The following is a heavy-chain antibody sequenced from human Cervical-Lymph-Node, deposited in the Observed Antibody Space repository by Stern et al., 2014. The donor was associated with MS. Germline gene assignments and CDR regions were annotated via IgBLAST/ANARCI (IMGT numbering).Heavy chain of an antibody. D-gene: IGHD2/OR15-2a*01. CDR3: ARDPNSSRYFDL. J-gene: IGHJ2*01. CDR2: ISGSNGNT. Sequence: EVQLEESGGGPVQPGESLRLSCAASGFTFRIYAMAWVRQAPGKGLEWVSSISGSNGNTYYADSVKGRFTISRDNAKNTLFLQMSSLTAEDAAIYFCARDPNSSRYFDLWGRGTLVAVSS. V-gene: IGHV3-23*04. CDR1: GFTFRIYA.